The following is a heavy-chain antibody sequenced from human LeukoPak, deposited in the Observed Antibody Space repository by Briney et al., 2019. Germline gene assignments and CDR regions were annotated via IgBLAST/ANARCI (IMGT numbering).Heavy chain of an antibody. CDR1: GGSISSISYY. V-gene: IGHV4-39*01. J-gene: IGHJ4*02. D-gene: IGHD3-16*02. CDR2: IYYSGST. Sequence: SETLSLTCTVSGGSISSISYYWGWIRQPPGKGLEWIGSIYYSGSTYYNPSLKSRVTISVDTSKNQFSLRLSSVTAADTAVYYCARQSDYVWGSYRIRYFDYWGQGTLVTVPS. CDR3: ARQSDYVWGSYRIRYFDY.